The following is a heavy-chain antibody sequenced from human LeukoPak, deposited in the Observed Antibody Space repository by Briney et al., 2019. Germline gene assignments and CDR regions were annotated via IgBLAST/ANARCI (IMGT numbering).Heavy chain of an antibody. D-gene: IGHD1-1*01. V-gene: IGHV3-23*01. CDR1: GFTFSTSA. CDR3: AKEEVPNDY. Sequence: PGGSLRLSCAASGFTFSTSAMSWVRQAPGKGLEWVSGISISGDRTYYVDSVKGRFTISRDNSKNTLYLQMNSLRAEDMAVYYCAKEEVPNDYWGQGTLVTVSS. J-gene: IGHJ4*02. CDR2: ISISGDRT.